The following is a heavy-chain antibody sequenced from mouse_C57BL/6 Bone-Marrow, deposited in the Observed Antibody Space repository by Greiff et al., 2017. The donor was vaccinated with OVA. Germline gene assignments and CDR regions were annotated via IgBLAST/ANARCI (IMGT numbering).Heavy chain of an antibody. J-gene: IGHJ4*01. Sequence: VQLKESGAELVRPGASVKLSCTASGFNIKDDYMHWVKQRPEQGLEWIGWIDPENGDTEYASKFQGKATITADTSSNTAYLQLSSLTSEDTAVYYCTTLDSSGYDAMDYWGQGTSVTVSS. CDR2: IDPENGDT. D-gene: IGHD3-2*02. V-gene: IGHV14-4*01. CDR1: GFNIKDDY. CDR3: TTLDSSGYDAMDY.